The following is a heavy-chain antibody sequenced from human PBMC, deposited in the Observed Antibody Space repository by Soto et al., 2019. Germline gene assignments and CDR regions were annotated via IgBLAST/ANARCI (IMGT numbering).Heavy chain of an antibody. CDR1: GFTFSNAW. V-gene: IGHV3-21*06. J-gene: IGHJ4*02. CDR3: ARESEDLTSNFDY. CDR2: ISSTTNYI. Sequence: PGGSLRLSCAASGFTFSNAWMNWVRQAPGKGLEWVSSISSTTNYIYYGDSMKGRFTISRDNAKNSLYLEMNSLRAEDTAVYYCARESEDLTSNFDYWGQGTLVTVPQ.